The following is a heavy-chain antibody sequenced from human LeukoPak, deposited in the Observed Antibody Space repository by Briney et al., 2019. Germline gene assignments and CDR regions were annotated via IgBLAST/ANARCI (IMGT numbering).Heavy chain of an antibody. D-gene: IGHD1-1*01. V-gene: IGHV4-59*01. CDR1: SGSSNTYY. CDR2: IYYSGST. CDR3: SEELGSGYAVLDY. Sequence: PSETLSPTCTVSSGSSNTYYWGWIRQPPGKGLEWIGYIYYSGSTNDHRSLKRRVTRSVNTSKTQFTLKLRPMTAATTAVYYVSEELGSGYAVLDYRGQGTQVTLSS. J-gene: IGHJ4*02.